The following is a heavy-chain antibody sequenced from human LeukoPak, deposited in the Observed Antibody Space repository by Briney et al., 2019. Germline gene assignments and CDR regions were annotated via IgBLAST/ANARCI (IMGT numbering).Heavy chain of an antibody. J-gene: IGHJ4*02. CDR1: GGSISGYY. CDR2: IYYSGTS. V-gene: IGHV4-59*08. D-gene: IGHD4-17*01. Sequence: SETLSLTCTVSGGSISGYYWGWIRQPPGKGLAWVGYIYYSGTSNYNRSLRSRVTISVDTSKNQFSLKLSSVTAADTAVYYCARWSDDYGDYGFDYWGQGTLVTVSS. CDR3: ARWSDDYGDYGFDY.